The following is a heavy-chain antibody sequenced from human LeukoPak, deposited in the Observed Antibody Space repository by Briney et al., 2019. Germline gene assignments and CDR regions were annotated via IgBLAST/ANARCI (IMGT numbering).Heavy chain of an antibody. V-gene: IGHV3-30*01. CDR3: ARETYSSFDS. D-gene: IGHD6-13*01. Sequence: GGSLRLSCAASGFTFSDYAMHWVRQAPGKGLEWVAIISYDGSNKYFADSVKGRFTISRDNSKNTLYLQTNSLRAEDAAVYYCARETYSSFDSWGQGTLVTVSS. J-gene: IGHJ4*02. CDR1: GFTFSDYA. CDR2: ISYDGSNK.